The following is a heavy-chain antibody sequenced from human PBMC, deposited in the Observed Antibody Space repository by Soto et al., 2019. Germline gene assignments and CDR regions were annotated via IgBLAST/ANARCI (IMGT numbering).Heavy chain of an antibody. J-gene: IGHJ5*02. CDR2: INAGNGNT. Sequence: ASVKVPCKAFGYTFTSYAMHWVRQAPGQRLEWMGWINAGNGNTKYSQKFQGRVTIIRDTSTSTAYMELSSVRSEDTAVYYCARDRGPSSGYYPYWFDPWGQGTLVTVSS. V-gene: IGHV1-3*01. CDR3: ARDRGPSSGYYPYWFDP. CDR1: GYTFTSYA. D-gene: IGHD3-22*01.